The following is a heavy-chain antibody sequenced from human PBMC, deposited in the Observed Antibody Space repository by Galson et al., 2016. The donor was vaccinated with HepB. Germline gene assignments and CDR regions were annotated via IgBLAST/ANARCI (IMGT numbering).Heavy chain of an antibody. V-gene: IGHV1-69*01. CDR3: VTGAFGYCTGSRCYDGVGTAFDI. Sequence: SCPVSGGTFSRYALSWVRQAPGQGPEWIGASAPIVRTTPYAQKFQGRVRLTADESTSTDYMQLNSLTSEDTAVYYCVTGAFGYCTGSRCYDGVGTAFDIWGQGTLVTVSS. CDR1: GGTFSRYA. CDR2: SAPIVRTT. D-gene: IGHD2-2*03. J-gene: IGHJ3*02.